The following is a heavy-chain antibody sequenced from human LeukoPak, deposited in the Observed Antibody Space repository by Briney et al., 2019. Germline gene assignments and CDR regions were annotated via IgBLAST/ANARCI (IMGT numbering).Heavy chain of an antibody. CDR2: INSDGSST. J-gene: IGHJ5*02. D-gene: IGHD2-15*01. CDR1: GFTFSSYW. Sequence: GGSLRLSCAASGFTFSSYWMHWVRQAPGKGLVWVSRINSDGSSTSYADSVKGRFTISRDNAKSTLYLQMNNLRAEDTAVYYCARGRQVVVVAAHNWFDPWGQGTLVTVSS. V-gene: IGHV3-74*01. CDR3: ARGRQVVVVAAHNWFDP.